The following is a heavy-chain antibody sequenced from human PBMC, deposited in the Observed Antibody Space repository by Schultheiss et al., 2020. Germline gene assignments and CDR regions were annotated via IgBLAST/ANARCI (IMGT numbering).Heavy chain of an antibody. CDR2: INHSGST. CDR3: ARYCSGGSCYKGFDY. CDR1: GGSFSGYY. D-gene: IGHD2-15*01. J-gene: IGHJ4*02. V-gene: IGHV4-34*01. Sequence: SETLSLTCAVYGGSFSGYYWSWIRQPPGKGLEWIGEINHSGSTNYNPSLKSRVTISVDTSKNQFSLKLSSVTAADTAVYYCARYCSGGSCYKGFDYWGQGTLVNVSS.